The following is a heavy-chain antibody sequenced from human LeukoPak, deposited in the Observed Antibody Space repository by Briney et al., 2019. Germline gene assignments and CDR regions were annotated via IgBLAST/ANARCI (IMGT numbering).Heavy chain of an antibody. CDR3: ARGDYYDSSGVFDY. V-gene: IGHV4-31*03. CDR1: GGSISSGGYY. J-gene: IGHJ4*02. CDR2: IYYSGST. Sequence: PSETLSLTCTVSGGSISSGGYYWSWIRQHPGKGLEWIGYIYYSGSTYYNPSLKSRVTISVDTSKNQFSLKLGSVTAADTAVYYCARGDYYDSSGVFDYWGQGTLVTVSS. D-gene: IGHD3-22*01.